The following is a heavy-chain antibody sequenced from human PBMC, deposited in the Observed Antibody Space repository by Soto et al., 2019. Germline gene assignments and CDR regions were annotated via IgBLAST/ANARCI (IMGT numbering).Heavy chain of an antibody. J-gene: IGHJ4*02. V-gene: IGHV4-4*02. CDR2: VYHNGNT. D-gene: IGHD3-10*02. CDR1: GVSITRSNW. Sequence: SSQTRSLTCAVAGVSITRSNWLNWVRQPPGKGLEWIGQVYHNGNTNYNPSLKSRVTISLDKSKNLFSVTLTSVTAADTAVYYCAKGVHGLMFDWGQGALVTVSS. CDR3: AKGVHGLMFD.